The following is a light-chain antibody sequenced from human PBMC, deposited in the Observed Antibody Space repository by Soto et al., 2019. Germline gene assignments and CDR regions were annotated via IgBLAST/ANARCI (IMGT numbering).Light chain of an antibody. CDR2: EVT. Sequence: QSALTQPASVSGSPGQSITISCTGTSGDIGGYNYVSWYQQHPGKAPKLLISEVTNRPSGVSNRFSGSKSGNTASLTISGLQAEDEADYYCAAWDDSLNASYVFGTGTKLTVL. J-gene: IGLJ1*01. CDR3: AAWDDSLNASYV. V-gene: IGLV2-14*01. CDR1: SGDIGGYNY.